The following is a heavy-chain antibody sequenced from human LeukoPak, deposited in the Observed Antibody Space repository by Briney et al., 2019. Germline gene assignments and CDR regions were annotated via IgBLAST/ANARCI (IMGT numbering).Heavy chain of an antibody. Sequence: SETLSLTCSVSGGSISNYYWSWIRQPPGKGLEWIGYIYYSGSTNYNPSLKSRVTISVDTSKNQFSLKLSSVTAADTAVYYCARGGYSYAYGMDVWGQGTTVTVSS. CDR1: GGSISNYY. CDR2: IYYSGST. J-gene: IGHJ6*02. V-gene: IGHV4-59*01. D-gene: IGHD5-18*01. CDR3: ARGGYSYAYGMDV.